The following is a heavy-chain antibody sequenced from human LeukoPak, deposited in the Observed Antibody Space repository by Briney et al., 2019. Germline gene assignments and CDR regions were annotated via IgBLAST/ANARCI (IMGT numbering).Heavy chain of an antibody. CDR1: GFTFSSYA. Sequence: GGSLRLSCAASGFTFSSYAMNWVRQAPGKGLERVSAITGSGGSTYYADSVKGRFTISRDNSKNTLYLQMNSLRAEDTAVYDCAKGVIARNTVYYYYYYGMDVWGQGATVTVS. J-gene: IGHJ6*02. CDR3: AKGVIARNTVYYYYYYGMDV. V-gene: IGHV3-23*01. CDR2: ITGSGGST. D-gene: IGHD3-16*02.